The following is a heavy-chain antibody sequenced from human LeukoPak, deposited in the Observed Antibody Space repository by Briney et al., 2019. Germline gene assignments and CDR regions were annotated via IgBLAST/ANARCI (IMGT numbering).Heavy chain of an antibody. Sequence: PSETLSLTCAVYGGSFSGYYWSWIRQPPGKGLEWIGEINHSGSTNYNPSLKSRVTISVDTSKNQFSLKLSSVTAADTAVYYCARATRIDAFDIWGQGTMVTVSS. CDR1: GGSFSGYY. CDR2: INHSGST. J-gene: IGHJ3*02. CDR3: ARATRIDAFDI. V-gene: IGHV4-34*01.